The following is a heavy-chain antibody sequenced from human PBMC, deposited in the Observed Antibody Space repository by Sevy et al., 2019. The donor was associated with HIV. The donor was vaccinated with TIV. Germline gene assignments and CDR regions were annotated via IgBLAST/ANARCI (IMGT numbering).Heavy chain of an antibody. CDR3: ARREYYDILTGRRGRVAWFDP. D-gene: IGHD3-9*01. CDR2: INPNSGGT. J-gene: IGHJ5*02. V-gene: IGHV1-2*06. Sequence: ASVKVSCKASGYTFTGYYMHWVRQAPGQGLEWMGRINPNSGGTNYAQTFQGRVTMTRDTSISTAYMELSRLRSDDTAVYYCARREYYDILTGRRGRVAWFDPWGQGTLVTVSS. CDR1: GYTFTGYY.